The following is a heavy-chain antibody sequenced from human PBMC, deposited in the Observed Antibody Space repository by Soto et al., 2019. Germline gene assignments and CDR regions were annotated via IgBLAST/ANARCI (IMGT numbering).Heavy chain of an antibody. D-gene: IGHD2-2*01. J-gene: IGHJ6*02. CDR3: ARDSGCSSTSCYGYYYYYYGMDV. Sequence: GGSLRLSCAASGFTFSSYSMNWVRQAPGKGLEWVSYISSSSTIYYADSVKGRFTISRDNAKNSLYLQMNSLRAEDTAVYYCARDSGCSSTSCYGYYYYYYGMDVWGQGTTVTVSS. V-gene: IGHV3-48*04. CDR1: GFTFSSYS. CDR2: ISSSSTI.